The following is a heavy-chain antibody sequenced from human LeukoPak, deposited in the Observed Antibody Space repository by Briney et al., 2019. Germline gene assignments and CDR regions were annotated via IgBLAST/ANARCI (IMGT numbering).Heavy chain of an antibody. V-gene: IGHV4-59*08. Sequence: PSGTLSLTCTVSGGSISSYYWSWIRQPPGKGLEWIGYIYYSGSTNYNPSLKSRVTISVDTSKNQFSLKLSSVTAADTAVYYCARINGYNWDYWGQGTLVTVSS. CDR3: ARINGYNWDY. CDR1: GGSISSYY. D-gene: IGHD5-12*01. CDR2: IYYSGST. J-gene: IGHJ4*02.